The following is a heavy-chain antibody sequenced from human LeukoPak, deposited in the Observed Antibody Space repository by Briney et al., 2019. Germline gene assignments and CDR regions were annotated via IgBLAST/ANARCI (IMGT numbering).Heavy chain of an antibody. CDR3: ARDLISQDPSPTYCGGDCYLANAFDI. V-gene: IGHV1-58*02. CDR1: GFTFTSSA. Sequence: GASVKVSCTASGFTFTSSAMQWVRQARGQRLEWIGWIVVGSGNTNYAQKFQERVTITRDMSTSTAYMELSSLRSDDTAVYYCARDLISQDPSPTYCGGDCYLANAFDIWGQGTMVTVSS. CDR2: IVVGSGNT. D-gene: IGHD2-21*02. J-gene: IGHJ3*02.